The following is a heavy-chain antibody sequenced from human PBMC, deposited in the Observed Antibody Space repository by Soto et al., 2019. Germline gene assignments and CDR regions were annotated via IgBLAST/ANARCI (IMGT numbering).Heavy chain of an antibody. CDR1: GVSIDSGGYY. CDR3: ARDGGRCIGGTCLTN. J-gene: IGHJ4*02. Sequence: QVHLQESGPGLVKPSQTLSLICSVSGVSIDSGGYYWSWIRQRPGKGLEWIGYIYHRGGGTLYNPALKSQAVISIDTSKNQLLLDLTSMTAADTAVYYCARDGGRCIGGTCLTNWGQGTLVTVSS. D-gene: IGHD2-15*01. V-gene: IGHV4-31*01. CDR2: IYHRGGGT.